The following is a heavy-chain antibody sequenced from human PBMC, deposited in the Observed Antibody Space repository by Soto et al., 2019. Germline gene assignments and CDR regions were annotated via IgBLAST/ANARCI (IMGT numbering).Heavy chain of an antibody. CDR2: IIPIFGTT. CDR1: GGNFRTYA. D-gene: IGHD2-15*01. Sequence: VASVKVSCKASGGNFRTYAITWVRQAPGQGLEWMGGIIPIFGTTTYAQKFQGRVTMTEDTSTDTAYMELSSLRSEDTAVYYCATCTVVGGSCSNYYYYGMDVWGQGTTVTVSS. J-gene: IGHJ6*02. V-gene: IGHV1-69*06. CDR3: ATCTVVGGSCSNYYYYGMDV.